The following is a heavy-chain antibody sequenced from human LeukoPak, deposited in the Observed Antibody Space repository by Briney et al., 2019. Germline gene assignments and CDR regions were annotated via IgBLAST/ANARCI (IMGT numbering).Heavy chain of an antibody. CDR2: ISWNSSSI. CDR1: GFTFEDYA. V-gene: IGHV3-9*01. J-gene: IGHJ4*02. D-gene: IGHD6-13*01. Sequence: QPGGSLRLSCAASGFTFEDYAMHWVRQAPGKGLEWVSGISWNSSSIAYADSVKGRFTISRDNAKNSLYLQMNSLRAEDTALYYCAKGPYPEQQLGNYFDYWGQGTLVTVSS. CDR3: AKGPYPEQQLGNYFDY.